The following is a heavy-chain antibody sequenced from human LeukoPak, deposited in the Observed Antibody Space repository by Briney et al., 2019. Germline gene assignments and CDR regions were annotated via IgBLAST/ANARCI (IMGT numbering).Heavy chain of an antibody. CDR2: ISGSGAKT. V-gene: IGHV3-23*01. Sequence: GSLRLSCAASGFTFSTYALNWVRQAPGKGLEWVSGISGSGAKTYYADFVKGRFTISRDNSKNTLDLQMNSLRAEDTAVYYCAKEYSGSFSPFPSYFDYWGQGTLVTVSS. CDR3: AKEYSGSFSPFPSYFDY. CDR1: GFTFSTYA. J-gene: IGHJ4*02. D-gene: IGHD1-26*01.